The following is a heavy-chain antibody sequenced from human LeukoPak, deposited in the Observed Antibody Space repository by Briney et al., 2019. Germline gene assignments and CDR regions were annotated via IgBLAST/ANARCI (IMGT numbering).Heavy chain of an antibody. Sequence: GGSLRLSCAASGFTFSSYGMHWVRQAPGKGLEWVAFIRYDGSNKYYADSVKGRFTISRDNSKNTLYLQMNSPRAEDTAVYYCAKGGHCSGGSCYRTGFDYWGQGTLVTVSS. CDR2: IRYDGSNK. CDR3: AKGGHCSGGSCYRTGFDY. D-gene: IGHD2-15*01. CDR1: GFTFSSYG. J-gene: IGHJ4*02. V-gene: IGHV3-30*02.